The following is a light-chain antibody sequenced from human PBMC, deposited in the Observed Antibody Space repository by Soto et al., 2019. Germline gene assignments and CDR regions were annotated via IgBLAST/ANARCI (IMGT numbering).Light chain of an antibody. CDR1: SSDIGAYNY. J-gene: IGLJ2*01. CDR3: TSWTTSTTMI. V-gene: IGLV2-14*03. CDR2: DVN. Sequence: QSALTQPASVSGSPGQSISVSCTGTSSDIGAYNYVSWYQQHPGKAPKLMIDDVNIRPSGVSNRFSGSKSGNTASLTISGLQAEYEADYYCTSWTTSTTMIFGGGTKLTLL.